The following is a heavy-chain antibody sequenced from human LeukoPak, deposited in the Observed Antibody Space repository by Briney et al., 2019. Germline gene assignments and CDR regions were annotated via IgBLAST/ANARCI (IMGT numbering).Heavy chain of an antibody. CDR1: GGSISSYY. CDR2: IYYTGST. J-gene: IGHJ4*02. V-gene: IGHV4-59*01. D-gene: IGHD6-13*01. CDR3: ARMAQCSSTWYVDY. Sequence: SETLSLTCTVSGGSISSYYWSWLRQPPGKGLECIGYIYYTGSTNYNPSLKSRVTISVDTSKNQFSLNLSSVTAADTAVYYCARMAQCSSTWYVDYWGQGTLVTVSS.